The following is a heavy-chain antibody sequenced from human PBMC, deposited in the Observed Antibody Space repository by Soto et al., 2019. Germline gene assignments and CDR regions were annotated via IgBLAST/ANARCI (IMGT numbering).Heavy chain of an antibody. D-gene: IGHD3-10*01. V-gene: IGHV3-43*01. Sequence: VHLAQSGGVVVQPGGSLRLSCAASGFTFDDYPMHWVRQVPGKGLEWVSHISWDGVKTYYADSLRGRFTISRDNSKNSLYLEMRSLTTEDTAFYYCVKGGNRGSGIDYWGQGSLVTASS. J-gene: IGHJ4*02. CDR2: ISWDGVKT. CDR3: VKGGNRGSGIDY. CDR1: GFTFDDYP.